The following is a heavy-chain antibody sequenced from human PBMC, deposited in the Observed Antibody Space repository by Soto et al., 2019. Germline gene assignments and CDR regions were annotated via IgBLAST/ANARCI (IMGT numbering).Heavy chain of an antibody. Sequence: QVQLVQSGAEVKKPGASVKVSCKASGYTFTSYGISWVRQAPGQGLEWMGWISAYNGNTNYAQKLQGRATIAADTSTSTAYMELRSLRSDDTAVYYWARHGRSGWYPKYWGQGTLVTVSS. CDR1: GYTFTSYG. V-gene: IGHV1-18*01. CDR2: ISAYNGNT. CDR3: ARHGRSGWYPKY. J-gene: IGHJ4*02. D-gene: IGHD6-19*01.